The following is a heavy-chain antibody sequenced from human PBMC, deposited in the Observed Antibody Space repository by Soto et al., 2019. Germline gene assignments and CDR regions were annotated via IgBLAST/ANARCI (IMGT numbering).Heavy chain of an antibody. Sequence: GGSLRLSCAASGFTFSSYSMNWVRQAPGKGLEWVSYISSSSSTIFYAESVKGRFTISRDNAKNSLYLQMNSLRAEDTAVYYCARGFDYYGSGSYYNKYYFDYWGQGTLVTVSS. J-gene: IGHJ4*02. V-gene: IGHV3-48*01. D-gene: IGHD3-10*01. CDR2: ISSSSSTI. CDR3: ARGFDYYGSGSYYNKYYFDY. CDR1: GFTFSSYS.